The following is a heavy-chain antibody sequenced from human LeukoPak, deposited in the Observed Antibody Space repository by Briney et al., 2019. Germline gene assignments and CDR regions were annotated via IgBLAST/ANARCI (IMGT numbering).Heavy chain of an antibody. V-gene: IGHV5-51*01. J-gene: IGHJ5*02. CDR2: IYPADSDT. D-gene: IGHD2-15*01. Sequence: GESLKISCQGSGYNFLHYWIGWVRQVPGKGLEWMGFIYPADSDTRYSPSFEGQVTISADRSISTAYLQWSSLKASDTAMYYCARLGEDLAVGVAGYWFDPWGQGTLVTVSS. CDR1: GYNFLHYW. CDR3: ARLGEDLAVGVAGYWFDP.